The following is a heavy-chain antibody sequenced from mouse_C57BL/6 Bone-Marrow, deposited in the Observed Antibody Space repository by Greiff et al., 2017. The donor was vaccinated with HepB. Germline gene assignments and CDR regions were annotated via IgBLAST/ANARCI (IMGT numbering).Heavy chain of an antibody. D-gene: IGHD1-1*01. V-gene: IGHV1-59*01. CDR2: IDPSDSYT. CDR3: AIPYYGSSYCHFDV. J-gene: IGHJ1*03. CDR1: GYTFTSYW. Sequence: VQLQQPGAELVRPGTSVKLSCKASGYTFTSYWMHWVKQRPGQGLEWIGVIDPSDSYTNYNQKFKGKATLTVDTSSSTAYMQLSSLTSEGSAVYYCAIPYYGSSYCHFDVWGTGTTVTVSS.